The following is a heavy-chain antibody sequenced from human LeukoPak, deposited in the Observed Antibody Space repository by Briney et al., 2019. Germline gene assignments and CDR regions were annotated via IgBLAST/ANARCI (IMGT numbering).Heavy chain of an antibody. CDR3: AKELREGRFTAMVQIDY. V-gene: IGHV3-23*01. Sequence: PAGSLRLSCAASGFTFNTYAMNWVRQAPGKGQELVSAISGSGDSTYYADSVKSRFTISRDNSRNTLSLQMSSLRADDTAVFYCAKELREGRFTAMVQIDYWGQGTLVTVSS. CDR2: ISGSGDST. CDR1: GFTFNTYA. D-gene: IGHD5-18*01. J-gene: IGHJ4*02.